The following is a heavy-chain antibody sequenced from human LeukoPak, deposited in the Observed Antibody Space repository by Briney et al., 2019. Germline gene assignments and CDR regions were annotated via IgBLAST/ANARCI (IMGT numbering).Heavy chain of an antibody. CDR3: AREKPYYDIRGAFDI. CDR2: IYYSGST. J-gene: IGHJ3*02. D-gene: IGHD3-9*01. Sequence: SETLSLTCTVSGGSISSSSYYWGWIRQPPGKGLEWIGSIYYSGSTNYNPSLKSRATISVDKSKNQFSLKLSSVTAADTAVYYCAREKPYYDIRGAFDIWGQGTIVTVSS. CDR1: GGSISSSSYY. V-gene: IGHV4-39*07.